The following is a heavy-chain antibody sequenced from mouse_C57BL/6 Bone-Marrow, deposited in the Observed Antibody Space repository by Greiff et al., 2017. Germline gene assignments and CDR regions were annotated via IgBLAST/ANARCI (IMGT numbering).Heavy chain of an antibody. CDR2: ISSGSSTI. Sequence: EVMLVESGGGLVKPGGSLKLSCAASGFTFSDYGMHWVRQAPEKGLEWVAYISSGSSTIYYADTVKGRFTISRDNAKNTLFLQMTSRRSEDTAMYYCAREGITTVVATDWYFDVWGTGTTVTVSS. V-gene: IGHV5-17*01. CDR3: AREGITTVVATDWYFDV. D-gene: IGHD1-1*01. J-gene: IGHJ1*03. CDR1: GFTFSDYG.